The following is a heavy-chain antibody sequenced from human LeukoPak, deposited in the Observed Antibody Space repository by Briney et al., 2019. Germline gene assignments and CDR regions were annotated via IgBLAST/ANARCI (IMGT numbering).Heavy chain of an antibody. D-gene: IGHD2-21*01. J-gene: IGHJ6*02. Sequence: GGSLRLSCAASGFTFSSYSMNWVRQAPGKGLEWVSSISSSSSYIYYADSVKGRFTISRDNAKNSLYLQMNSLRAEDTAVYYCAREVVALDYYYYGMDVWGQGTTVTVSS. CDR3: AREVVALDYYYYGMDV. CDR2: ISSSSSYI. V-gene: IGHV3-21*01. CDR1: GFTFSSYS.